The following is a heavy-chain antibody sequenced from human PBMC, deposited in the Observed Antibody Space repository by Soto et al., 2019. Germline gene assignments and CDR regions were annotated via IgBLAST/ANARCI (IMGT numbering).Heavy chain of an antibody. CDR3: AGGLPTTVTQLDY. D-gene: IGHD4-4*01. CDR1: GGPFSGYY. Sequence: PSETRSLSCGVYGGPFSGYYWSGIREPPAKGREWIGGINHSGSTKYNPSLKSRVTISVDTFKNQFSLKLSSVTAADTAVYYCAGGLPTTVTQLDYWGQGTLLTVS. V-gene: IGHV4-34*01. J-gene: IGHJ4*02. CDR2: INHSGST.